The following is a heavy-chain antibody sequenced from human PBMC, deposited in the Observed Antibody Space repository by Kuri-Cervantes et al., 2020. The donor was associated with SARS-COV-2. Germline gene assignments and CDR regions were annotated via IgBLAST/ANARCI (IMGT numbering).Heavy chain of an antibody. CDR3: ARVVRSGSSSQVLYGLGYFHHMDV. CDR1: GFTFNDDW. V-gene: IGHV3-7*01. D-gene: IGHD3-16*01. CDR2: MRGDGGEQ. J-gene: IGHJ6*03. Sequence: GGSLRLSCVGSGFTFNDDWMSWVRQAPGKGLEWVAIMRGDGGEQYYADSVRGRFSISRDNSKNPVYVEMNSLRAEDTAVYYCARVVRSGSSSQVLYGLGYFHHMDVWGNGTTVTVSS.